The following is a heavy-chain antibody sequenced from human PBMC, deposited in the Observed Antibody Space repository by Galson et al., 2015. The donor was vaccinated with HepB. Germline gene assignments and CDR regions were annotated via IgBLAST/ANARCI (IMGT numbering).Heavy chain of an antibody. CDR3: ARVRDYGDCYYYYYMDV. V-gene: IGHV1-2*02. J-gene: IGHJ6*03. CDR1: GYTFTGYY. Sequence: SVKVSCKASGYTFTGYYMHWVRQAPGQGLEWMGWINPNSGGTNYAQKFQGRVTMTRDTSISTAYMELSRLRSDDTAVYYCARVRDYGDCYYYYYMDVWGKVTTVTVSS. D-gene: IGHD4-17*01. CDR2: INPNSGGT.